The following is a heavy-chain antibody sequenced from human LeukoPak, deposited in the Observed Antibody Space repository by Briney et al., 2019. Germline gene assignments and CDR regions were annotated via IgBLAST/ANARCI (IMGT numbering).Heavy chain of an antibody. J-gene: IGHJ4*02. CDR3: ARVTYSSSWRV. CDR2: IKQDGSEK. Sequence: GGSLRLSCAASGFTFSSYWMSWVRQAPGKGLEWVANIKQDGSEKYCVDSVKGRFTISRDNAKNSLYLQMNSLRAEDTAVYYYARVTYSSSWRVWGQGTLVTVSS. D-gene: IGHD6-13*01. V-gene: IGHV3-7*01. CDR1: GFTFSSYW.